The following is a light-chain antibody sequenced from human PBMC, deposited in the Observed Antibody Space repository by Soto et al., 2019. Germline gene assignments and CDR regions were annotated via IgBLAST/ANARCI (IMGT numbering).Light chain of an antibody. CDR3: SSFTTSSTPVL. CDR2: AVS. Sequence: QSVLTQPASVSGSPGQSITISCTGTSSDVGGYKYVSWYQQRPGQAPKLIIYAVSDRPSGVSHRFSGSKSGNTASLTISGLQAEDEADYYCSSFTTSSTPVLFGGGTKLTVL. V-gene: IGLV2-14*01. CDR1: SSDVGGYKY. J-gene: IGLJ3*02.